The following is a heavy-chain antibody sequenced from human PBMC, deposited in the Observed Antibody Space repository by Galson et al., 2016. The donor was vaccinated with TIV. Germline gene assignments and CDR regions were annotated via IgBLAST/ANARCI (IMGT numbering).Heavy chain of an antibody. V-gene: IGHV3-66*02. CDR2: ISDGGNT. D-gene: IGHD2-15*01. J-gene: IGHJ6*02. CDR3: AGDRVVDATYYYYYYGMDV. CDR1: GLSVSINY. Sequence: SLRLSCAASGLSVSINYMTWVRQAPGKGLEWVSLISDGGNTYYTDSVKGRFTISRENSKNTLYLQMNSLRIEDTAVYYCAGDRVVDATYYYYYYGMDVWGQGTAVTVSS.